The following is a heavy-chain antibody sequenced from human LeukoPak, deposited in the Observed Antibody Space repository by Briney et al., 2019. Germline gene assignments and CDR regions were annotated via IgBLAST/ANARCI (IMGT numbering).Heavy chain of an antibody. CDR2: IYPGDSDT. Sequence: GESLKISCKGSGYSFTSYWIGWVRQMPGKGLEWMGTIYPGDSDTRYSPSFQGQVTISADKSISTAYLQWSSLKASDTAMYYCARHQGGNYDSSGYPDAFDIWGQGTMVTVSS. V-gene: IGHV5-51*01. CDR3: ARHQGGNYDSSGYPDAFDI. D-gene: IGHD3-22*01. J-gene: IGHJ3*02. CDR1: GYSFTSYW.